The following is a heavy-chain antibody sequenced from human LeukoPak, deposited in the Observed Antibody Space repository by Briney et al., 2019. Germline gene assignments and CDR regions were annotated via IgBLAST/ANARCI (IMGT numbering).Heavy chain of an antibody. J-gene: IGHJ4*02. CDR3: AGSYVSRSFDY. CDR1: GFTVSNNY. D-gene: IGHD3-16*01. Sequence: GGSLRLSCAASGFTVSNNYLSWVRQAPGKGLDWVSIIYRGGSTYYADSVKDRFTISRDNSKNTVYLQMNSLRAEDTAVYYCAGSYVSRSFDYWGQGTLVTVSS. V-gene: IGHV3-66*01. CDR2: IYRGGST.